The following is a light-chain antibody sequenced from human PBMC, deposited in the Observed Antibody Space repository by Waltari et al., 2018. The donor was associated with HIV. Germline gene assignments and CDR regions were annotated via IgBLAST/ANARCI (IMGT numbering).Light chain of an antibody. Sequence: QSVLTQPPSASGTPGQRVTISCSGSSSNIGSNTVNWYQQLPGTAPKLLIYSNSHRPSGVPARFSGSKSGTSASLAISGLQSEDEADYYCATWDDSLNGRVFGGGTKLTVL. CDR1: SSNIGSNT. J-gene: IGLJ3*02. V-gene: IGLV1-44*01. CDR2: SNS. CDR3: ATWDDSLNGRV.